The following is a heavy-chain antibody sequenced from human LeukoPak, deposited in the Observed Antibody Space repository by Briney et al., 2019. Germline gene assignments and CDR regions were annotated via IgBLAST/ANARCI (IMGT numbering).Heavy chain of an antibody. CDR2: IYTSGST. CDR3: ARDMDTAMARYFDL. CDR1: GGSISSGSYY. V-gene: IGHV4-61*02. D-gene: IGHD5-18*01. Sequence: PSQTLSLTCTVSGGSISSGSYYWSWIRQPAGKGLEWIGRIYTSGSTNYNPSLKSRVTISVDTSKNQFSLKLSSVTAADTAVYYCARDMDTAMARYFDLWGRGTLVTVSS. J-gene: IGHJ2*01.